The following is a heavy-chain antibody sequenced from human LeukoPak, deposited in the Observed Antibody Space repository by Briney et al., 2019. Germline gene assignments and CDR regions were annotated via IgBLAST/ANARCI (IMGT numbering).Heavy chain of an antibody. CDR3: ARGPNKGYCSGGSCYSGY. D-gene: IGHD2-15*01. Sequence: GGSLRLSCAASGFTFSDYYMSWIRQAPGKGLEWVSYISSSGSTIYYADSVKGRFTISRDNSKNTLYLQMNSLRAEDTAVYYCARGPNKGYCSGGSCYSGYWGQGTLVTVSS. V-gene: IGHV3-11*04. CDR2: ISSSGSTI. CDR1: GFTFSDYY. J-gene: IGHJ4*02.